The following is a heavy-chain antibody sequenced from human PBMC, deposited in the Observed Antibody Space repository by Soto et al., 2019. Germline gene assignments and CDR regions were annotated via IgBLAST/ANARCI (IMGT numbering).Heavy chain of an antibody. CDR1: GFTFDDYA. CDR3: AKDRRLKKVLYYFDY. V-gene: IGHV3-9*01. J-gene: IGHJ4*02. Sequence: EVQLVESGGGLVQPGRSLRLSCAASGFTFDDYAMHWVRQAPGKGLEWVSGISWNSGSIGYADSVKGRFTISRDNAKNSLYLQMNSLRAEDTALYYWAKDRRLKKVLYYFDYWGQGTLVTVSS. CDR2: ISWNSGSI.